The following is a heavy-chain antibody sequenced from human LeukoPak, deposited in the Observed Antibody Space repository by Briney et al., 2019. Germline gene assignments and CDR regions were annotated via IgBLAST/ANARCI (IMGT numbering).Heavy chain of an antibody. CDR1: GGTFSSYA. Sequence: SVKVSCKASGGTFSSYAISWVRQAPGQGLEWMGGIIPIFGTANYAQKFQGRVTITADESTSTAYVELSSLRSEDTAVYYCAREMRFGELYYYYYGMDVWGKGTTVTVSS. CDR2: IIPIFGTA. V-gene: IGHV1-69*01. J-gene: IGHJ6*04. CDR3: AREMRFGELYYYYYGMDV. D-gene: IGHD3-10*01.